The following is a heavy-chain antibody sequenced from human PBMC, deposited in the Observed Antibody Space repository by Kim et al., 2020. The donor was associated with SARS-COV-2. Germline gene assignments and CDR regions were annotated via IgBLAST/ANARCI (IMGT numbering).Heavy chain of an antibody. CDR3: AAGQGYCSGGSCYSDYYYYGMDV. J-gene: IGHJ6*02. CDR1: GGTFSSYA. Sequence: SVKVSCKASGGTFSSYAISWVRQAPGQGLEWMGGIIPIFGTANYAQKFQGRVTITADESTSTAYMELSSLRSEDTAVYYCAAGQGYCSGGSCYSDYYYYGMDVWGQGTTVTVSS. D-gene: IGHD2-15*01. CDR2: IIPIFGTA. V-gene: IGHV1-69*13.